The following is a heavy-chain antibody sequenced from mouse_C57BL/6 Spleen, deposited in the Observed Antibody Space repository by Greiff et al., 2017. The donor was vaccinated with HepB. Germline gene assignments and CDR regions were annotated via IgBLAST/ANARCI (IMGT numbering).Heavy chain of an antibody. V-gene: IGHV2-2*01. Sequence: QVQLKQSGPGLVQPSQSLSITCTVSGFSLTSYGVHWVRQSPGKGLEWLGVIWSGGSTDYNAAFISRLSISKDNSKSQVFFKMNSLQADDTAIYYCARRDPEDAMDYWGQGTSVTVSS. CDR1: GFSLTSYG. CDR3: ARRDPEDAMDY. CDR2: IWSGGST. J-gene: IGHJ4*01.